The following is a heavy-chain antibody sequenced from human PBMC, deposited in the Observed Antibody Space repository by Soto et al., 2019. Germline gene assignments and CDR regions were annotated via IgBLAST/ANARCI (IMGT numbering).Heavy chain of an antibody. V-gene: IGHV3-74*01. CDR1: GFTFSSYW. D-gene: IGHD1-26*01. Sequence: EVQLVESGGGLVQPGGSLRLSCAASGFTFSSYWMHWVRQAPGKGLVWVSRINSDGSSTSYADSVKGRFTISRDNAKNTLYLQMNSLRAEDTAVYYCSRCGSLYWYFDLWGRGTLVTVSS. CDR2: INSDGSST. CDR3: SRCGSLYWYFDL. J-gene: IGHJ2*01.